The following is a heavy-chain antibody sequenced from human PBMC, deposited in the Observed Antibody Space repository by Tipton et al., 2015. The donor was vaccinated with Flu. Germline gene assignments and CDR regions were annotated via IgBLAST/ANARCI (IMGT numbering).Heavy chain of an antibody. CDR1: GFTFSSYS. CDR2: IRSTSTTI. J-gene: IGHJ6*03. Sequence: SLRLSCAASGFTFSSYSMNWVRQAPGKGLEWVSYIRSTSTTIHYTDSVKGRFTISRDNAKNSLYLQMNSLRAEDTAVYYCARDYSYMAVWGKGTTVTVSS. V-gene: IGHV3-48*01. CDR3: ARDYSYMAV.